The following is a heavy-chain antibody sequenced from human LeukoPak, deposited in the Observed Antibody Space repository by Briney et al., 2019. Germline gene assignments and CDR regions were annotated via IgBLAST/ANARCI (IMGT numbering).Heavy chain of an antibody. CDR2: IYYSGST. CDR3: ARVDSSGWYAYAFDI. J-gene: IGHJ3*02. Sequence: PSETLSLTCTVSGGSISSYYWSWIRQPPGKGLERIGYIYYSGSTNYNPSLKSRVTISVDTSKNQFSLKLSSVTAADTAVYYCARVDSSGWYAYAFDIWGQGTMVTVSS. D-gene: IGHD6-19*01. V-gene: IGHV4-59*01. CDR1: GGSISSYY.